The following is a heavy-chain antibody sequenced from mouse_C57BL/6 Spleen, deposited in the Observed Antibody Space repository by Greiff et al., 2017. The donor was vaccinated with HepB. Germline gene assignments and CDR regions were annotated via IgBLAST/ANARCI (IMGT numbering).Heavy chain of an antibody. CDR3: ARYDYDDGYYFDY. J-gene: IGHJ2*01. V-gene: IGHV1-7*01. Sequence: QVQLQQSGAELAKPGASVKLSCKASGYTFTSYWMHWVKQRPGQGLEWIGYINPSSGYTKYNQKFKDKATLTADKSSSTAYMQLSSLTYEDSAVYYCARYDYDDGYYFDYWGQGTTLTVSS. CDR1: GYTFTSYW. CDR2: INPSSGYT. D-gene: IGHD2-4*01.